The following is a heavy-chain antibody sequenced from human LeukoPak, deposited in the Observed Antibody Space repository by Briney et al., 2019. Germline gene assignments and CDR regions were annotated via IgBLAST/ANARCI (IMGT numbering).Heavy chain of an antibody. D-gene: IGHD2-15*01. Sequence: GGSLRLSCAASGFTLSSYGMHWVRQAPGKGLEWVAVISYDGSNKYYADSVKGRFTISRDNSKNTLYLQMNSLRAEDTAVYYCAKGGLYCSGGSCPMDYWGQGTLVTVSS. CDR2: ISYDGSNK. CDR3: AKGGLYCSGGSCPMDY. CDR1: GFTLSSYG. J-gene: IGHJ4*02. V-gene: IGHV3-30*18.